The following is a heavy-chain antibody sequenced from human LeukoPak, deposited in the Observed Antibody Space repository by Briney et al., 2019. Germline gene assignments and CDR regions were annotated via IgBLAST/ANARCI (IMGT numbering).Heavy chain of an antibody. CDR2: IWYDGSNK. Sequence: TGGSLRLSCAASGFTVSSNYMSWVRQAPGKGLEWVAVIWYDGSNKYYADSVKGRFTISRDNSKNTLYLQMNSLRAEDTAVYYCARDKGFFDYWGQGTLVTVFS. CDR3: ARDKGFFDY. CDR1: GFTVSSNY. V-gene: IGHV3-33*08. J-gene: IGHJ4*02.